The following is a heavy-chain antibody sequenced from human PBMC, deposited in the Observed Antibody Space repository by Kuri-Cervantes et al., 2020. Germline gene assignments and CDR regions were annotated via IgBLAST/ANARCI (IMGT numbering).Heavy chain of an antibody. CDR2: ISSSGSTI. CDR1: GFTFSDYY. D-gene: IGHD3-22*01. V-gene: IGHV3-11*04. J-gene: IGHJ3*02. Sequence: GGSLRLSCAASGFTFSDYYMSWIRQAPGKGLEWVSYISSSGSTIYYADSVKGRFTISRDNAKNSLYLQMNSLRAEDTAVYYCVKDHNPYDSSGYDRAFDIWGQGTMVTVSS. CDR3: VKDHNPYDSSGYDRAFDI.